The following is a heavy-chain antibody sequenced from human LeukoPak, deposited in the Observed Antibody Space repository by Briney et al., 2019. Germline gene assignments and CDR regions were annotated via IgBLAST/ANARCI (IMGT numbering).Heavy chain of an antibody. V-gene: IGHV4-34*01. J-gene: IGHJ4*02. D-gene: IGHD3-16*02. CDR1: GGSFSGYY. CDR3: ARDPPYDYVWGSYRHQGDY. Sequence: SSETLSLTCAVYGGSFSGYYWSWIRQPPGKGLEWIGEINHSGSTNYNPSLKSRVTISVDTSKNQFSLKLSSVTAADTAVYYCARDPPYDYVWGSYRHQGDYWGQGTLVTVSS. CDR2: INHSGST.